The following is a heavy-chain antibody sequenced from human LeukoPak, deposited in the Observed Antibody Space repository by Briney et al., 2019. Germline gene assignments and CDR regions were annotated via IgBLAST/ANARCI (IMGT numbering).Heavy chain of an antibody. CDR1: GFSFSTYD. CDR3: ARLSGTSGTTSRVLHY. V-gene: IGHV3-23*01. D-gene: IGHD1-1*01. Sequence: PGGSLRLSCVGSGFSFSTYDMGWVRQTPGKGLEWVSAISTTGGYTEDADSAKGRFTISRDNSENTVYLQVNSLRAEDTAVYYCARLSGTSGTTSRVLHYWGQGALVTVSS. J-gene: IGHJ4*02. CDR2: ISTTGGYT.